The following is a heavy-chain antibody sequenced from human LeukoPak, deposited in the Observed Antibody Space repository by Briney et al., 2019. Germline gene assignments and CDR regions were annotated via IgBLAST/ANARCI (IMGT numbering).Heavy chain of an antibody. Sequence: GASVKVSCKVSGYTLSELSIHWVRQAPGKGLEWVGGFDPEDEDTIYAQKFQGRVTMTEDTSTDTAHMELSSLRSEDTAVYYCARSILVPYYYGMDVWGQGTTVTVS. V-gene: IGHV1-24*01. D-gene: IGHD3-16*02. J-gene: IGHJ6*02. CDR2: FDPEDEDT. CDR3: ARSILVPYYYGMDV. CDR1: GYTLSELS.